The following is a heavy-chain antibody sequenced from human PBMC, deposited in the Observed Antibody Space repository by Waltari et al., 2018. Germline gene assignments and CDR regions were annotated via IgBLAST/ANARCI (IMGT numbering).Heavy chain of an antibody. CDR3: ARALGYCSGGSCWGWFDP. Sequence: QVQLQESGPGLVKPSETLSLPCPVSGASISSYYWSWIRQPPGKGLEWLGYIYYSGSTNYNPSLKSRVTISVDTSKNQFSLKLSSVTAADTAVYYCARALGYCSGGSCWGWFDPWGQGTLVTVSS. D-gene: IGHD2-15*01. J-gene: IGHJ5*02. V-gene: IGHV4-59*01. CDR1: GASISSYY. CDR2: IYYSGST.